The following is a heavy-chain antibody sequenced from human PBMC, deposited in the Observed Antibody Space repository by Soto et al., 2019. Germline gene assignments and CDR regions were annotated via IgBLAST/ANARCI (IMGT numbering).Heavy chain of an antibody. CDR2: IYYSGST. CDR3: ARTRSFYVSWVYYYGMDV. D-gene: IGHD3-16*01. J-gene: IGHJ6*02. Sequence: SETLSLTCTVSGGSISSYYWSWIRQPPGKGLEWIGYIYYSGSTNYNPSLKSRVTISVDTSKNQFSLKLSSVTAADTAVYYCARTRSFYVSWVYYYGMDVWGQWTTVT. CDR1: GGSISSYY. V-gene: IGHV4-59*01.